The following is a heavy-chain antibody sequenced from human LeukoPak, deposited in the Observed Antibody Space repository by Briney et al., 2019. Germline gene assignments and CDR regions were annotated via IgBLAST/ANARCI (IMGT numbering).Heavy chain of an antibody. Sequence: GASVKVSCKASGYTFTSYGISWVRQAPGQGLEWMGWISAYNGNTNYAQKLQGRVTMTTDTSTSTAYMELRRLRSDDTAVYYCARFVGPSSSWRFFDYWGQGTLVTVSS. D-gene: IGHD6-13*01. CDR1: GYTFTSYG. V-gene: IGHV1-18*01. CDR2: ISAYNGNT. CDR3: ARFVGPSSSWRFFDY. J-gene: IGHJ4*02.